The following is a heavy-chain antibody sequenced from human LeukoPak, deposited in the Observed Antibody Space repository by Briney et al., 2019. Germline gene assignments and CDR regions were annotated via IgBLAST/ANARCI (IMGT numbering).Heavy chain of an antibody. D-gene: IGHD6-13*01. CDR3: ARVPRMLSSSWQPNNWFDP. V-gene: IGHV1-8*01. CDR2: MNPNSGNT. Sequence: ASVKVSCKASGYTFTSYGINWVRQATGQGLEWMGWMNPNSGNTGYAQKFQGRVTMTRNTSISTAYMELSSLRSEDTAVYYCARVPRMLSSSWQPNNWFDPWGQGTLVTVSS. CDR1: GYTFTSYG. J-gene: IGHJ5*02.